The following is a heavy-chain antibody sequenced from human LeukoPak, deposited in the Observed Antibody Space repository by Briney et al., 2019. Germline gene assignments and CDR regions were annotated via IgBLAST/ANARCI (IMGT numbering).Heavy chain of an antibody. Sequence: SETLSLTCTVSGGSISAHYWSWIRQPPGKGLEYIGDVYYTGSTNYNPSLKSRVTMSVDTSKNQFSLRLTSVTAADTALYYCAKFGTYPVHVSYSYYYMDVWGKGTTVTVSS. D-gene: IGHD1-26*01. J-gene: IGHJ6*03. CDR1: GGSISAHY. CDR3: AKFGTYPVHVSYSYYYMDV. V-gene: IGHV4-59*11. CDR2: VYYTGST.